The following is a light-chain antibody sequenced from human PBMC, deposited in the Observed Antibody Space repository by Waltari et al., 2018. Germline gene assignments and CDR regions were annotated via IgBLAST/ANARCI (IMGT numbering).Light chain of an antibody. J-gene: IGKJ2*01. CDR3: QHGLI. CDR1: QGINSY. Sequence: DIQLTQSPSFLSASVGDRVTITCRASQGINSYLAWYQQKPGKAPKLLIYAASTLQSGVPSRFSGSGSGTEFTLTISSLQPEDFATYYCQHGLIFGRGTRLELK. V-gene: IGKV1-9*01. CDR2: AAS.